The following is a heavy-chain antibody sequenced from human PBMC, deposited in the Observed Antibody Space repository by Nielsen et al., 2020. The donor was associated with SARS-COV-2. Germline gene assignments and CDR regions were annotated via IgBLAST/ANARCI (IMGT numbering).Heavy chain of an antibody. V-gene: IGHV5-51*01. CDR2: IYPGDSDT. J-gene: IGHJ5*02. D-gene: IGHD3-10*01. Sequence: VRQMPGKGLEWMGIIYPGDSDTRYSPSFQGQVTISADKSISTAYPQWSSLKASDTAMYYCARSGITMVRGVITRGWFDPWGQGTLVTVSS. CDR3: ARSGITMVRGVITRGWFDP.